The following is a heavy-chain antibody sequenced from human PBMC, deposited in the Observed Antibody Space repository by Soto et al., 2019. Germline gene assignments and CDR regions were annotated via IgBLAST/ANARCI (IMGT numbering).Heavy chain of an antibody. CDR1: GGSISYYY. V-gene: IGHV4-59*01. J-gene: IGHJ4*02. CDR2: IYYGGST. D-gene: IGHD4-17*01. CDR3: ARGPATVTSLFDY. Sequence: PSETLSLTCTVSGGSISYYYWSWIRQPPGKGLEWIGYIYYGGSTNYNPSLKSRVTISVDTSKNQFSLNLSSVTAADTAVYYCARGPATVTSLFDYWGQGTLVTVSS.